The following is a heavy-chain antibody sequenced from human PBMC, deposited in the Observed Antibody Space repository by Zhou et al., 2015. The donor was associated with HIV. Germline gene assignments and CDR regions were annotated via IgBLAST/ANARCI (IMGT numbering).Heavy chain of an antibody. V-gene: IGHV1-69*01. J-gene: IGHJ4*02. CDR2: IIPIFGTA. CDR1: GGTFRTDA. Sequence: QVQLVQSGAEVKKPGSSVKVSCRASGGTFRTDAISWVRQAPGQGLEWMGGIIPIFGTANYAQKFQGRVTITADESTSTAYMEVSSLRSEDTAVYYCASQEAELQDYWGQGTLVTVSS. CDR3: ASQEAELQDY. D-gene: IGHD1-7*01.